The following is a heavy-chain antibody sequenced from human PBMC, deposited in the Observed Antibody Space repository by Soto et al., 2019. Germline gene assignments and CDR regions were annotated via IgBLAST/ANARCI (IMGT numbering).Heavy chain of an antibody. D-gene: IGHD3-10*01. CDR3: XXXXVDGGXXXXVY. V-gene: IGHV3-30-3*01. J-gene: IGHJ4*02. CDR1: GFTFSSYA. CDR2: ISYDGSNK. Sequence: XVQXXXSGXGVVXXXXXLXLSCAASGFTFSSYAMHWVRQAPGKGLEWVAVISYDGSNKYYADSVKXXFXXXXXXXXXXXXXXXXXXXXXXXXXXXXXXXXVDGGXXXXVYWGQGXLVTV.